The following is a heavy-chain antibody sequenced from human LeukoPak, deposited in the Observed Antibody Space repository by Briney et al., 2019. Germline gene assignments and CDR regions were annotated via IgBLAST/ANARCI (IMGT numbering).Heavy chain of an antibody. V-gene: IGHV3-30*02. CDR3: AKLSNNYLDV. CDR2: IRYDGSYK. CDR1: GFTFSNCA. Sequence: PGGSLCLSCAVSGFTFSNCALHWGCQAPAKGLEWVSFIRYDGSYKYYADSVKGRFTISRDNSKNTLYLQMNSLRAEDTAVYYCAKLSNNYLDVWGKGTTVTVSS. J-gene: IGHJ6*03.